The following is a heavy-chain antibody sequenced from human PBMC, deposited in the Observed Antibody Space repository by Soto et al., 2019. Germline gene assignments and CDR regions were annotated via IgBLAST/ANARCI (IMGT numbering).Heavy chain of an antibody. J-gene: IGHJ4*02. CDR3: AREESRLLAWLL. D-gene: IGHD3-3*01. CDR2: ILDDGSEK. CDR1: GFTFSSYA. V-gene: IGHV3-30-3*01. Sequence: QVQLVESGGGVVQPGGSLRLSCAASGFTFSSYAMHWVRQAPGKGLEWVAGILDDGSEKFYADSVKGRLTISRDNSKKTLYLQMNSLTVEDTAAYYCAREESRLLAWLLWGQGTLVTVSS.